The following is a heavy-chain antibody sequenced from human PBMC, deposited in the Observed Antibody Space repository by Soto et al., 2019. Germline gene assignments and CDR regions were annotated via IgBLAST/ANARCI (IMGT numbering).Heavy chain of an antibody. Sequence: EVQLLESGGGLVQPGGSLRLSCAASGFTFSSYALNWVRQAPGKGLEWVSVISGSGDNTYYADSVKGLFTISRDNSKNTLYLQMNSLRAEDTAVYYCAKDLGTDDFWSAYYTYSYMDVWGKGTTVTVSS. V-gene: IGHV3-23*01. J-gene: IGHJ6*03. CDR2: ISGSGDNT. CDR1: GFTFSSYA. D-gene: IGHD3-3*01. CDR3: AKDLGTDDFWSAYYTYSYMDV.